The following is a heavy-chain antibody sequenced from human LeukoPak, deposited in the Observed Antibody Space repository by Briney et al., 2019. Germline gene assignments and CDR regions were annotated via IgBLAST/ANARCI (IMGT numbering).Heavy chain of an antibody. D-gene: IGHD4-17*01. J-gene: IGHJ6*02. CDR3: ARGYGAYYYGMDV. CDR1: GYSFTNYW. Sequence: GESLTISCKGSGYSFTNYWIGWVRQMPGKGLEWMGIIYPGDSDTRYSPSFQGQVTISADKSISTAYLQWSSLKASDTAMYYCARGYGAYYYGMDVWGQGTTVTVSS. CDR2: IYPGDSDT. V-gene: IGHV5-51*01.